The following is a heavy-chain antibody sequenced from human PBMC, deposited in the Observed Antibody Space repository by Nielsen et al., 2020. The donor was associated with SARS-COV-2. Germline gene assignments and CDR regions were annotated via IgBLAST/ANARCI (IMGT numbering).Heavy chain of an antibody. V-gene: IGHV1-46*01. Sequence: ASVKVSCKASGYTFTSYYMHWVRQAPGQGLEWMGIINPSGGSASYAQKFQGRVTITADESTSTAYMELSSLRSEDTAVYYCASSLRFYYYYYGMDVWGQGTTVTVSS. J-gene: IGHJ6*02. CDR1: GYTFTSYY. CDR2: INPSGGSA. CDR3: ASSLRFYYYYYGMDV. D-gene: IGHD3-3*01.